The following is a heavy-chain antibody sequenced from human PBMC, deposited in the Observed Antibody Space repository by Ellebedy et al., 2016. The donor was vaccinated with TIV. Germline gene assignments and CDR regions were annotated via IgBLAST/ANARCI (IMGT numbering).Heavy chain of an antibody. V-gene: IGHV3-7*01. D-gene: IGHD3-10*02. J-gene: IGHJ5*02. CDR3: AGIADVRFDP. Sequence: PGGSLRLSCAASGFTFSSYWMSWVRQAPGKGLEWVAHIEQDGSEKYYVDSVKGRFTISRDNAKNSLYLQMNSLRAEDTAVYYCAGIADVRFDPWGQGTLVSASS. CDR1: GFTFSSYW. CDR2: IEQDGSEK.